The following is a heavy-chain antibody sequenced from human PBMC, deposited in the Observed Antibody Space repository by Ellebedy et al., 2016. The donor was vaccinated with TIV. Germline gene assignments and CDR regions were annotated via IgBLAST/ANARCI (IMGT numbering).Heavy chain of an antibody. D-gene: IGHD1-1*01. Sequence: GESLKISXTASGFSFSTYAMNWVRQAPGKGLEWVSYISSGSSYIFYADSMKGRFTISRDNAKNSLYLQMNSLRADGTAVYYCARLEGERYDGYGMDVWGQGTTVTVSS. CDR3: ARLEGERYDGYGMDV. CDR2: ISSGSSYI. J-gene: IGHJ6*02. CDR1: GFSFSTYA. V-gene: IGHV3-21*01.